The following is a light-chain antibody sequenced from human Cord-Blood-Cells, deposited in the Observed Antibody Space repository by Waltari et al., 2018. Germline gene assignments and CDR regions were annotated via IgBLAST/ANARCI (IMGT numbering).Light chain of an antibody. CDR2: AAS. J-gene: IGKJ4*01. CDR1: QGISNY. CDR3: QKYNSAPLT. V-gene: IGKV1-27*01. Sequence: DIQMTQYPSSLSASVGDRVHITCRASQGISNYLAWYQQKPGKVPKPLIYAASTLQSGVPSRFSGSGSGTDFTLTISSLQPEDVATYYCQKYNSAPLTFGGGTKVEIK.